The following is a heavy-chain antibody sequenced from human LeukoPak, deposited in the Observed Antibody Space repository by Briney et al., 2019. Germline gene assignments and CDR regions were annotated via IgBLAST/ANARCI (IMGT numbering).Heavy chain of an antibody. CDR2: ISGNGGST. D-gene: IGHD4-17*01. CDR1: GFTFSSYE. V-gene: IGHV3-64*01. Sequence: GGSLRFSCAASGFTFSSYEMNWVRQAPGKGLAYVSAISGNGGSTYYANSVKGRFTISRDNSQNTLYLQMGGLRAEDVAVYYCARESDGDYGNAFDIWGQGTMVTVSS. J-gene: IGHJ3*02. CDR3: ARESDGDYGNAFDI.